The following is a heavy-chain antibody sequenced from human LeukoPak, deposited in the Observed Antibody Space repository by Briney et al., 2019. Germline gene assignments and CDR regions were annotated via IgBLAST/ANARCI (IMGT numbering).Heavy chain of an antibody. CDR3: AKDYDFWSGYYFDY. CDR1: GFTFSSYA. CDR2: ISGSGGST. J-gene: IGHJ4*02. Sequence: GGSLRLPCAACGFTFSSYAMSWVRQAPGKGLEWVSAISGSGGSTYYADSVKGRFTISRDNSKNTLYLQMNSLRAEDTAVYYCAKDYDFWSGYYFDYWGQGTLVTVSS. V-gene: IGHV3-23*01. D-gene: IGHD3-3*01.